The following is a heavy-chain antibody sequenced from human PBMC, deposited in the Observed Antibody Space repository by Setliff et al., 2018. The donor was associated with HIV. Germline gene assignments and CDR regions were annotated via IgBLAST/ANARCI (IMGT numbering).Heavy chain of an antibody. D-gene: IGHD2-15*01. V-gene: IGHV4-39*01. CDR1: GGSIRSSSPY. CDR2: IYYSGST. Sequence: SSETLSLTCTVSGGSIRSSSPYWGWIRQPPGKGLEWIGIIYYSGSTYYKPSLKSRVTISVDTSKNQFSLKLNSVTAADTAMYYCARVVDADYLDYWGQGTPVTVSS. CDR3: ARVVDADYLDY. J-gene: IGHJ4*02.